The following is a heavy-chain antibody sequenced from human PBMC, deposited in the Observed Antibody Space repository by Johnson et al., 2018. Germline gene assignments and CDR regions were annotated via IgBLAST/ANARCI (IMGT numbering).Heavy chain of an antibody. CDR1: GFTFSSYS. D-gene: IGHD6-13*01. CDR3: AKARIAAAGTKGMDV. Sequence: EVQLVESGGGLVQPGGSLRLSCAASGFTFSSYSMNWVRQAPGKGLEWVSSISGSGGSTYYADSVKGRFTISRDNSKNTPYLQMNSLRAEDTAVYYRAKARIAAAGTKGMDVWGQGTTVTVSS. V-gene: IGHV3-23*04. J-gene: IGHJ6*02. CDR2: ISGSGGST.